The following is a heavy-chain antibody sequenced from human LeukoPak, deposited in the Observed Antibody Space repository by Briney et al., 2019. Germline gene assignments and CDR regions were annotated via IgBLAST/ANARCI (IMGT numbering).Heavy chain of an antibody. CDR1: GGSISSYY. CDR3: ARGRGGYYYYYGMDV. V-gene: IGHV4-59*01. D-gene: IGHD3-10*01. J-gene: IGHJ6*02. CDR2: IYYSGST. Sequence: SETLSLTCTVSGGSISSYYWSWIRHPPGKGLEWIGYIYYSGSTNYNPSLKSRVTISVDTSKNQFSLKLSFVTAADTAVYYCARGRGGYYYYYGMDVWGQGTTVTVSS.